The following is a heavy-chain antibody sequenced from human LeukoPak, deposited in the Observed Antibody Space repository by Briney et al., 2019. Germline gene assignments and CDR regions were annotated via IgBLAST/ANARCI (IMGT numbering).Heavy chain of an antibody. D-gene: IGHD5-24*01. J-gene: IGHJ4*02. CDR2: ISGSGGST. CDR3: AKDGMATISYYFDY. Sequence: GGSLRLSCAASGFTFSSYAMSWVRQAPGKGLEWVSAISGSGGSTHYADSVKGRLTISRDNSKNTLYLQMNSLGAEDTAVYYCAKDGMATISYYFDYWGQGTLVTVSS. CDR1: GFTFSSYA. V-gene: IGHV3-23*01.